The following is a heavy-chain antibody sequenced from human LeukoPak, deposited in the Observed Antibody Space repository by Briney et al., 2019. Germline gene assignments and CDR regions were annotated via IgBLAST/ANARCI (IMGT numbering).Heavy chain of an antibody. D-gene: IGHD3-22*01. CDR1: GGSISSNSYY. Sequence: PSETLSLTCAVSGGSISSNSYYWGWIRQPPGKGLEWIGSIYYSGSTYYNPSLKSRVTISVDTSKNQFSLKLSSVTAADTAVYYCARATRYYYDSSGYYPFHFDYWGQGTLVTVSS. CDR2: IYYSGST. V-gene: IGHV4-39*01. J-gene: IGHJ4*02. CDR3: ARATRYYYDSSGYYPFHFDY.